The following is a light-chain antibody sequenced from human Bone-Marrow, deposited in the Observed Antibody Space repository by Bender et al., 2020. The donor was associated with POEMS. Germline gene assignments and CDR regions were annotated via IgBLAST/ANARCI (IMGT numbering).Light chain of an antibody. V-gene: IGLV3-25*03. CDR2: KDT. CDR1: ALPKQH. CDR3: QSADSSGTYPVV. Sequence: SYELTQPPSVSVSPGQTARIPCSGDALPKQHAYWYQQKPGQAPVLVMYKDTERPSGIPERFSGSSSGTTVTLTISGVQVEDEADYYCQSADSSGTYPVVFGGGTKLTVL. J-gene: IGLJ2*01.